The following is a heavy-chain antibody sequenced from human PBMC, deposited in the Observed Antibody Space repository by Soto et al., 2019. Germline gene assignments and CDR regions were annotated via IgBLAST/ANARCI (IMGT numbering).Heavy chain of an antibody. CDR2: IYYSGST. J-gene: IGHJ4*02. V-gene: IGHV4-39*01. CDR3: ASSEFH. Sequence: QLQLQESGPGLVKPSETLSLTCTVSGGSISSSSYYWGWIRQAPGKGLEWIGRIYYSGSTYYNPSNRSRVTISVDTSKYQFSLKLSSVTAADTAVYYCASSEFHWGQGTLVTVSS. CDR1: GGSISSSSYY. D-gene: IGHD3-10*01.